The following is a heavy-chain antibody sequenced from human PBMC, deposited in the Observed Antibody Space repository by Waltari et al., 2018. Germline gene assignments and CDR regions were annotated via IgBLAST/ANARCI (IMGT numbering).Heavy chain of an antibody. Sequence: QVQLVQSGSELKKPGASVKVSCKASGYTFTSYAMNWVRQAPGQGIEWMGWINTNTGNPTYAQGFTGRFVFSLDTSVSTAYLQISSLKAEDTAVYYCARSGRSGFRELLYYYGMDVWGQGTTVTVSS. J-gene: IGHJ6*02. D-gene: IGHD3-10*01. V-gene: IGHV7-4-1*02. CDR3: ARSGRSGFRELLYYYGMDV. CDR1: GYTFTSYA. CDR2: INTNTGNP.